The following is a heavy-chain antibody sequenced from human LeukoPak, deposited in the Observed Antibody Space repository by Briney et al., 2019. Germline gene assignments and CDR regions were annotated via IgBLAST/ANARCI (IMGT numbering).Heavy chain of an antibody. J-gene: IGHJ5*02. CDR3: ARDSGTTGEVKFDP. D-gene: IGHD1-7*01. Sequence: SETLSLTCTVAGYSISRGYYWGWIRQPPGKGLEWIGVYHVGTTDYNPSLKSRVTISVDRSKNQMSLKLSSVTAADTAVYYCARDSGTTGEVKFDPWGQGTLVTVSS. CDR2: VYHVGTT. CDR1: GYSISRGYY. V-gene: IGHV4-38-2*02.